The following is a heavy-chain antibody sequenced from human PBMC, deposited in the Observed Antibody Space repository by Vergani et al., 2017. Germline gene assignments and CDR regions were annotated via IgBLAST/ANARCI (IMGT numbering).Heavy chain of an antibody. V-gene: IGHV3-33*08. J-gene: IGHJ6*02. CDR1: GFTFSNAW. CDR2: IWYDGSNK. Sequence: VQLVESGGGLVKPGGSLRLSCAASGFTFSNAWMSWVRQAPGKGLEWVAVIWYDGSNKYYADSVKGRFTISRDNSKNTLYLQMNSLRAEDTAVYYCARSRAVEPTDYYGMDVWGQGTTVTVSS. CDR3: ARSRAVEPTDYYGMDV. D-gene: IGHD1-14*01.